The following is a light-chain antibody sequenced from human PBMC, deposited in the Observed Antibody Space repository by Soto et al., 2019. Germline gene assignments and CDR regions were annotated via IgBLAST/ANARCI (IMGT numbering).Light chain of an antibody. CDR2: GAS. CDR1: QSVSSN. CDR3: QQYNNWPRT. V-gene: IGKV3-15*01. J-gene: IGKJ1*01. Sequence: EIVMTQSPATLSVSPGERATLSCRASQSVSSNLAWYQQKPGQAPRLLIFGASTRATGLPARFSGGGSGTEFTLTISSLQSEAFAVYYCQQYNNWPRTFGQGTKVEIK.